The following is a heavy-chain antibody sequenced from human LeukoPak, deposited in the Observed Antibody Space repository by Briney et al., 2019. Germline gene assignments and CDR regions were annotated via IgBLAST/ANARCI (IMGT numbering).Heavy chain of an antibody. CDR2: ISYDGSNK. D-gene: IGHD3-22*01. V-gene: IGHV3-30*18. J-gene: IGHJ4*02. CDR3: AKDLRDYDSSGYYYS. CDR1: GFTFSSYG. Sequence: PGRSLRLSCAASGFTFSSYGMHWVRQAPGKGLEWVAVISYDGSNKYYADSVKGRFTISRDNSKNTLYLQMNSLRAEDTAVYYCAKDLRDYDSSGYYYSWGQGTLVTVSS.